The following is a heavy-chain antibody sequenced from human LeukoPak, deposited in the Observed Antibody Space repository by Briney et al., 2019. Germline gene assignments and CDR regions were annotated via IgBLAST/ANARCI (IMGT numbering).Heavy chain of an antibody. CDR3: ARDGGSGSPPGVFDY. J-gene: IGHJ4*02. D-gene: IGHD1-26*01. CDR2: IYYSGST. Sequence: SETLTLTCTVSGGSISSSSYYWGWIRQPPGKGLEWIGSIYYSGSTYYNPSLKSRVTISVDTSKNQFSLKLSSVTAADTAVYYCARDGGSGSPPGVFDYWGQGTLVTVSS. CDR1: GGSISSSSYY. V-gene: IGHV4-39*07.